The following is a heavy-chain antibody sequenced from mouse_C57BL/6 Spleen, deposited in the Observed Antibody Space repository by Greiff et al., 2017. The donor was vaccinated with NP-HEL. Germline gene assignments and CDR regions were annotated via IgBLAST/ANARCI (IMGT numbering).Heavy chain of an antibody. Sequence: EVMLVESGGGLVKPGGSLKLSCAASGFTFSSYAMSWVRQTPEKRLEWVATISDGGSYTYYPDNVKGRFTISRDNAKNNLYLQMSHLKSEDTAMYYCARDRGITTVVAPLDYWGQGTTLTVSS. CDR2: ISDGGSYT. J-gene: IGHJ2*01. CDR3: ARDRGITTVVAPLDY. D-gene: IGHD1-1*01. V-gene: IGHV5-4*01. CDR1: GFTFSSYA.